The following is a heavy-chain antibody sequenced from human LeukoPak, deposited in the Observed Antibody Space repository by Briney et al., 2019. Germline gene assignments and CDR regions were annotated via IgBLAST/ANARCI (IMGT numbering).Heavy chain of an antibody. CDR2: IYYSGST. CDR1: GGSISSSSYY. V-gene: IGHV4-39*07. J-gene: IGHJ4*02. CDR3: AGGDYYDSSGYFLAVDY. Sequence: PSETLSLTCTVSGGSISSSSYYWGWIRQPPGKGLEWIGSIYYSGSTYYNPSLKSRVTISVDTSKNQFSLKLSSVTAADTAVYYCAGGDYYDSSGYFLAVDYWGQGTLVTVSS. D-gene: IGHD3-22*01.